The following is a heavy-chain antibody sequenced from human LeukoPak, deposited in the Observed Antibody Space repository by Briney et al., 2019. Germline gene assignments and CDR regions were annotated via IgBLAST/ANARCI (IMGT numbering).Heavy chain of an antibody. D-gene: IGHD1-26*01. J-gene: IGHJ5*02. CDR3: ARDLKRSRARWENLGFDP. V-gene: IGHV1-18*01. CDR1: GYTFTSYG. CDR2: INIYNSNT. Sequence: ASVKVSCKASGYTFTSYGISRVRQAPGQGLEWMGWINIYNSNTNYAQKLQGRVTMTTDTSTSTAYMELRSLRSDDTAVYYCARDLKRSRARWENLGFDPWGQGTLVTVSS.